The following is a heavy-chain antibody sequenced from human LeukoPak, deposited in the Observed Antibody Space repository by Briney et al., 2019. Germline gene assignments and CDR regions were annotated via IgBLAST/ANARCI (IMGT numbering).Heavy chain of an antibody. V-gene: IGHV3-23*01. J-gene: IGHJ5*02. CDR2: LTSGGST. Sequence: GGSLRLSCAASGFTFNNYAMNWVRQAPGKGLEWVSALTSGGSTFYADSVKGRFTISRDNSKNTLSLQMNSLRAEDTAVYYCARDSVVRGVDQGWFDPWGQGTLVTVSS. CDR3: ARDSVVRGVDQGWFDP. CDR1: GFTFNNYA. D-gene: IGHD3-10*01.